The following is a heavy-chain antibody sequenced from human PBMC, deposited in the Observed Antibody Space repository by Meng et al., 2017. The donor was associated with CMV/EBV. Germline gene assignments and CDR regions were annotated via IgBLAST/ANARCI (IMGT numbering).Heavy chain of an antibody. CDR2: INTDGSFT. Sequence: EVQRVESGGGLVQPGGSLRLSCEDSGFTFSHYWMHWVRQVPGEGPVWVSRINTDGSFTSYADSVKGRFTISRDNAKNTLYLHMHGLRVDDSAVYYCGRDLTGERDQWGQGTLVTVSS. CDR3: GRDLTGERDQ. D-gene: IGHD7-27*01. CDR1: GFTFSHYW. J-gene: IGHJ4*02. V-gene: IGHV3-74*03.